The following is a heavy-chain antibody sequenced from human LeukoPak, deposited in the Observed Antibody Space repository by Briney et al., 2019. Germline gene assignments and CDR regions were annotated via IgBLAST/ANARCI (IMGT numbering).Heavy chain of an antibody. Sequence: SETLSLTCTVSGGSISSYYWSWIRQPPGKGLEGIGYIYYGGSTNYNPSLKSRVTILVDTSKNQFSLKLRSVTAADTAVYYCVTLRKRGGAFDNWGQGTMVTVSS. CDR2: IYYGGST. V-gene: IGHV4-59*12. CDR1: GGSISSYY. CDR3: VTLRKRGGAFDN. J-gene: IGHJ3*02.